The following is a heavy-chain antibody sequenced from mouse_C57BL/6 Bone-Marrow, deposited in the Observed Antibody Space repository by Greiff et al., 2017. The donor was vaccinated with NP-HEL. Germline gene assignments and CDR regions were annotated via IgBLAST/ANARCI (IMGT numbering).Heavy chain of an antibody. Sequence: ESGPGMVKPSQSLSLTCTVTGYSITSGYDWHWIRHFPGNKLEWMGYISYSGSTNYNPSLKSRISITHDTSKNHFFLKLNSVTTEDTATYYCAGDSSGPAWFAYWGQGTLVTVSA. CDR1: GYSITSGYD. CDR2: ISYSGST. J-gene: IGHJ3*01. CDR3: AGDSSGPAWFAY. V-gene: IGHV3-1*01. D-gene: IGHD3-2*02.